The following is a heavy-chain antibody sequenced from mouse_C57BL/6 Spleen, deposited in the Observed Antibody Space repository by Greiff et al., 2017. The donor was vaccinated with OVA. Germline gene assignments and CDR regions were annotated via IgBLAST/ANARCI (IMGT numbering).Heavy chain of an antibody. CDR1: GFNIKDDY. J-gene: IGHJ2*01. D-gene: IGHD2-5*01. CDR2: IDPENGDT. Sequence: VQLQQSGAELVRPGASVKLSCTASGFNIKDDYMHWVKQRPEQGLEWIGWIDPENGDTEYASKFQGKATITADTSSNTAYLQLSSLTSEDTAVYYCTIVTTKNWGQGTTLTVSS. CDR3: TIVTTKN. V-gene: IGHV14-4*01.